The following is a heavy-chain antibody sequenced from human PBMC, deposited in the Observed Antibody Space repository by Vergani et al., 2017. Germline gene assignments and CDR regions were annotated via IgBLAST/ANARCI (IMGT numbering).Heavy chain of an antibody. CDR3: AREGYCTNGVCFTLFDV. CDR1: GGSFNDYW. V-gene: IGHV4-34*01. Sequence: QAQLQQWGAGLLKPSETLSLTCAIYGGSFNDYWWTWIRQPPGKGLEWIGEIRHDGITHYSPSLKSRVTISIDASTHQFSLNLRSVTAADTAVYYCAREGYCTNGVCFTLFDVWGQGALVTVSS. CDR2: IRHDGIT. J-gene: IGHJ4*02. D-gene: IGHD2-8*01.